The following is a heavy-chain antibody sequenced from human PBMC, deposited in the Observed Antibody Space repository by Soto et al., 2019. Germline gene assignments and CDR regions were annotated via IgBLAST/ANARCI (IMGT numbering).Heavy chain of an antibody. V-gene: IGHV3-23*01. CDR2: ISGSGGST. CDR3: AKDRWGSTSCYWHHWFDP. CDR1: GFTFSSYA. J-gene: IGHJ5*02. D-gene: IGHD2-2*01. Sequence: GGSLRLSCAASGFTFSSYAMSWVRQAPGKGLEWVSAISGSGGSTYYADSVKGRFTISRDNSKNTLYLQMNSLRAEDTAVYYCAKDRWGSTSCYWHHWFDPWGQGTLVTVSS.